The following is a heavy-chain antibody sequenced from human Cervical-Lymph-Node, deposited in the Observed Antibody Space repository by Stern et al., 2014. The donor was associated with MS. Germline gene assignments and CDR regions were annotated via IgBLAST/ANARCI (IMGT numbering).Heavy chain of an antibody. V-gene: IGHV1-69*01. CDR3: AREGDYGGPQFDY. CDR1: GGTFSSYA. Sequence: VQLVEPGAEVKKPGSSVKVSCKASGGTFSSYAISLVRQAPGQRLAVMGWIIPIFGPANYAQKFQGRLTITAAASPSTVYMELGSLRSEDTAVYYCAREGDYGGPQFDYWGQGTLVTVSS. D-gene: IGHD4-23*01. J-gene: IGHJ4*02. CDR2: IIPIFGPA.